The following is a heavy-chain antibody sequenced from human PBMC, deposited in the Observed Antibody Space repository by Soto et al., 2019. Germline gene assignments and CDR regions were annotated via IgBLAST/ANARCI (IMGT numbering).Heavy chain of an antibody. CDR1: GFNFSDYY. Sequence: GGSLRLSCAASGFNFSDYYMSWIRQAPGKGLEWVSYISSSSSYTNYADSVKGRFTISRDNAKNSLYLQMNSLRAEDTAVYYCARDLASTWLVQSYWFDPWGQGTLVTVSS. V-gene: IGHV3-11*06. CDR3: ARDLASTWLVQSYWFDP. CDR2: ISSSSSYT. J-gene: IGHJ5*02. D-gene: IGHD6-19*01.